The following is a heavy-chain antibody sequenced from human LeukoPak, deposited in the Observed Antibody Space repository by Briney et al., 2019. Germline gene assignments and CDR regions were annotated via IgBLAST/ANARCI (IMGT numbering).Heavy chain of an antibody. D-gene: IGHD5-12*01. CDR2: ISYDGSNE. Sequence: GRSLRLSCAASGFTFSSYGMHWVRQAPGKGLEWVAVISYDGSNEYYADSEKGRFTISRDNSKNTLYLQMNSLRAEDTAVYYCAKDQAYSGYDSGYWGQGTLVTVSS. CDR1: GFTFSSYG. J-gene: IGHJ4*02. CDR3: AKDQAYSGYDSGY. V-gene: IGHV3-30*18.